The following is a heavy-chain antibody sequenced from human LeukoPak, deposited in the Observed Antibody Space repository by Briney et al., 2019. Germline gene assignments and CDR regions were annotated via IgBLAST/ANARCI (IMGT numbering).Heavy chain of an antibody. V-gene: IGHV1-69*13. CDR3: ARPRTSGARSAKLDY. Sequence: GASVKVSCKASGGTFSSYAISWVRQAPGQGLEWMGGIIPIFGTANYAQKFQGRVTITADESTSTAYMELSSLRSEDTAVYYCARPRTSGARSAKLDYWGQGTLVTVSS. J-gene: IGHJ4*02. D-gene: IGHD1-26*01. CDR1: GGTFSSYA. CDR2: IIPIFGTA.